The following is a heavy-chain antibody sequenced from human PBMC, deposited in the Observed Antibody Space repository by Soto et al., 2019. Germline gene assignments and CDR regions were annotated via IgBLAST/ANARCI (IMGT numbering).Heavy chain of an antibody. V-gene: IGHV4-30-2*01. J-gene: IGHJ1*01. D-gene: IGHD1-20*01. Sequence: SETLSLTCNISVGSYSISTFSLCFIRQPPGKALHWIGFIYRSGVTSYNPSLSGRVSISLDRSNNQCSLKLKSVTAADTAVYFCDGMTYNIGLRLDHWGQGTLVTVSS. CDR3: DGMTYNIGLRLDH. CDR2: IYRSGVT. CDR1: VGSYSISTFS.